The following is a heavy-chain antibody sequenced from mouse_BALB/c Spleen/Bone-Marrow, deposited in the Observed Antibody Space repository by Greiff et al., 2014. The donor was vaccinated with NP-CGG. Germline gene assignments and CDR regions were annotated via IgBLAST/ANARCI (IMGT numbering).Heavy chain of an antibody. Sequence: DVMLVESGGGLVQPGGSLRLSSATSGFTFTDYYMSWVRQPPGKALEWLGFIRNKANGYTTEYSASVKGRFTISRDNSQSILYLQMNTLRAEDSATYYCARDRTTATLYWYFDVWGAGTTVTVSS. CDR3: ARDRTTATLYWYFDV. CDR2: IRNKANGYTT. J-gene: IGHJ1*01. CDR1: GFTFTDYY. V-gene: IGHV7-3*02. D-gene: IGHD1-2*01.